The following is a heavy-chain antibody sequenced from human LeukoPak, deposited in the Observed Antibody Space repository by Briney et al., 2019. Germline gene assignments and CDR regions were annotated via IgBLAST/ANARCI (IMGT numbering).Heavy chain of an antibody. J-gene: IGHJ5*02. Sequence: RASVKVSCKASGGTFSSYAISWVRQAPGQGLEWMGRIIPILGIANYAQKFQGRVTITADKSTSTAYMELSSLRSEDTAVYYCARDVMITFGGVISHHPENWFDPWGQGTLVTVSS. CDR1: GGTFSSYA. CDR3: ARDVMITFGGVISHHPENWFDP. CDR2: IIPILGIA. D-gene: IGHD3-16*02. V-gene: IGHV1-69*04.